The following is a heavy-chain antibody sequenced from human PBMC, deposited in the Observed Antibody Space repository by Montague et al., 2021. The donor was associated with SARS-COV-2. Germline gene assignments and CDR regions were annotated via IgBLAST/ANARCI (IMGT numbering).Heavy chain of an antibody. V-gene: IGHV3-21*01. CDR1: EFIFSDYN. Sequence: SLRLSCAASEFIFSDYNMNWVRHAPGKGLEWVSSITSTSRYIYYADSVRGRFTISRANGKKLLYLQMNSLRAEDTAIYYCAGGILRSPVGLDYWGQGTLVTVSA. CDR3: AGGILRSPVGLDY. J-gene: IGHJ4*02. CDR2: ITSTSRYI. D-gene: IGHD1-1*01.